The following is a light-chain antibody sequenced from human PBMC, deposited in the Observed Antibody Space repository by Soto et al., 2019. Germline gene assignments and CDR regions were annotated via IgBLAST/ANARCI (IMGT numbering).Light chain of an antibody. CDR3: QQYNNWPPLT. V-gene: IGKV3-15*01. CDR1: QSVRSI. Sequence: EIVMTQSPATLSVSPGERATLSCRASQSVRSILAWYQQKPGQAPRLLIYGASTRATGIPARFSGSGSGTEVTLTISSLQSEDFAVYYCQQYNNWPPLTFGGGTKVEIK. CDR2: GAS. J-gene: IGKJ4*01.